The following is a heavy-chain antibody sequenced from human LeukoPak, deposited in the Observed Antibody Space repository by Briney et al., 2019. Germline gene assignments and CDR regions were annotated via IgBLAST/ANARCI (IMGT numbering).Heavy chain of an antibody. V-gene: IGHV3-43*02. D-gene: IGHD2-15*01. CDR1: GFTFDDFF. J-gene: IGHJ6*02. CDR2: ISGDGTTT. CDR3: ARDLRYCSRGSCYYYGMDV. Sequence: PGGSLRLSCAASGFTFDDFFMHWVRQAPGNGLECISFISGDGTTTYYRDSVGGRFTISRDNSKNTLYLQMNSLRAEDTAVYYCARDLRYCSRGSCYYYGMDVWGQGTTVTVSS.